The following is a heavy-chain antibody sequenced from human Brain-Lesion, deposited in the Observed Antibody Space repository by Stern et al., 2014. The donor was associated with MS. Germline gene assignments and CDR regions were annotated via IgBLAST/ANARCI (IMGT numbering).Heavy chain of an antibody. CDR2: INGDGSRT. CDR1: GFTFSTYW. V-gene: IGHV3-74*02. CDR3: ARAHVDTWDWFDP. J-gene: IGHJ5*02. D-gene: IGHD5-18*01. Sequence: VQLVQSGGDLVQPGGSLRLSCTASGFTFSTYWMHWVRQAPGKGPGWVSRINGDGSRTSYADSVKGRFTISRDNAKNTLYVQMNSLRVEDTAVYYCARAHVDTWDWFDPWGQGTLVTVSS.